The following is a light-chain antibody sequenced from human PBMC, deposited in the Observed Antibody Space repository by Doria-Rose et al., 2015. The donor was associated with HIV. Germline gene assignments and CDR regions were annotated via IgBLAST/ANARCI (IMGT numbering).Light chain of an antibody. CDR1: QRLLYTSKNY. V-gene: IGKV4-1*01. Sequence: TQSPESLGMSLGERATLNCKSNQRLLYTSKNYLAWYQQKPGQPPKLLIYWASTRQSGVPARFSGSGSGTDFTLTISSLEAEDVAVYYCQQYYDAPSFGPGTTVDIK. J-gene: IGKJ3*01. CDR2: WAS. CDR3: QQYYDAPS.